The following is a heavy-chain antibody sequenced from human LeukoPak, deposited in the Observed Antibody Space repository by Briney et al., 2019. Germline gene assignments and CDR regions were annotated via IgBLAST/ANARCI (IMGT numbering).Heavy chain of an antibody. V-gene: IGHV1-8*01. CDR2: MNPNSGNT. J-gene: IGHJ5*02. CDR3: ARGPHIYYDFWSGTFDP. CDR1: RYTFTSYD. Sequence: ASVKVSCKASRYTFTSYDINWVRQATGQGLEWMGWMNPNSGNTGYAQKFQGRVTMTRNTSISTAYMELSSLRSEDTAVYYCARGPHIYYDFWSGTFDPWGQGTLVTVSS. D-gene: IGHD3-3*01.